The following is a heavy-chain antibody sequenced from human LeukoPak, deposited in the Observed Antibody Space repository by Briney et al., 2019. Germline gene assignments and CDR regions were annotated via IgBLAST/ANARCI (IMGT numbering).Heavy chain of an antibody. D-gene: IGHD3-22*01. J-gene: IGHJ4*02. CDR1: GFTVSSNY. CDR2: IYSGGST. CDR3: AREFVGGYYLDY. Sequence: GSLRLSCAASGFTVSSNYMSWVRQAPGKGLEWVSVIYSGGSTYYADSVKGRFTISRDNSKNTLYLQMNSLRAEDTAVYYCAREFVGGYYLDYWGQGTLVTVSS. V-gene: IGHV3-66*02.